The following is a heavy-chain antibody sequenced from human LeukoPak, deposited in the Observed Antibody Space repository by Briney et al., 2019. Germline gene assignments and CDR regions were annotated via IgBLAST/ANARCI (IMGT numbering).Heavy chain of an antibody. D-gene: IGHD6-13*01. CDR1: GGSISSGGYY. J-gene: IGHJ3*02. V-gene: IGHV4-30-2*01. CDR2: IYHSGST. Sequence: SETLSLTCTVSGGSISSGGYYWSWIRQPPGKGLEWIGYIYHSGSTYYNPSLKSRVTISVDRSKNQFSLKLSSVTAADTAVYYCARPTSGYGAFDIWGQGTMVTVSS. CDR3: ARPTSGYGAFDI.